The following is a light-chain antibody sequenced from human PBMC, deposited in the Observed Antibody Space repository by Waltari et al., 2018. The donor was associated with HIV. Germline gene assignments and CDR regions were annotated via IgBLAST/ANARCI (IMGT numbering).Light chain of an antibody. Sequence: EIVLTQSPATLSLSPGERATLSCRASQSVSSYLAWYQQKPGQAPRLLIYDASNRATGIPARFSASGYGTDFTLTISSLEPEDFAVYYCQQRSYWPPYTFGQGTRLEIK. V-gene: IGKV3-11*01. CDR2: DAS. CDR1: QSVSSY. CDR3: QQRSYWPPYT. J-gene: IGKJ2*01.